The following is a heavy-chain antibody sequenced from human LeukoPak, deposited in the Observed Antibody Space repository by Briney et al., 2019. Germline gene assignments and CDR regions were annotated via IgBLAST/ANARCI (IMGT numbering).Heavy chain of an antibody. CDR1: GFTVISNY. D-gene: IGHD4-17*01. CDR2: IYSGGST. J-gene: IGHJ3*02. CDR3: ATTRYDAFDI. V-gene: IGHV3-53*01. Sequence: GGSLRLPCAASGFTVISNYMSWVRQAPGKGLEWVSLIYSGGSTYYADSVRGRFTISRDNSKNTLCLQMNSLRAEDTAVYYCATTRYDAFDIWGQGTMVTVSS.